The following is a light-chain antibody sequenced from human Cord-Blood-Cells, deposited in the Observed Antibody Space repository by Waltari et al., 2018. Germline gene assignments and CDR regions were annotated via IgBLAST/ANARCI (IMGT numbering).Light chain of an antibody. J-gene: IGLJ1*01. CDR1: SSDVGGYNY. V-gene: IGLV2-14*03. CDR2: DVS. Sequence: QSALTQPASVSGPPGQSITISCTGTSSDVGGYNYVSWYQQHPGKAPKLRIYDVSNRPSGVSNRFSGSKAGNTASRTISGLQAEDEADYYCSSYTSSSTYVFGTGTKVTVL. CDR3: SSYTSSSTYV.